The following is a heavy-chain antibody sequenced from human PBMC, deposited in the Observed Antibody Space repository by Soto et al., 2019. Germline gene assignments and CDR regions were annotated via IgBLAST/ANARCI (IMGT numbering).Heavy chain of an antibody. Sequence: SETLSLTCTVSGGSISSYYWIWIRQPPGKGLEWIAYIYYTGSTNYNPSLKSRVTLSVDTSKNQFSLKLSSVTAADTAVYYCARLGGSYAVPHFDYWGQGTLVTVSS. D-gene: IGHD1-26*01. CDR1: GGSISSYY. J-gene: IGHJ4*02. CDR2: IYYTGST. V-gene: IGHV4-59*08. CDR3: ARLGGSYAVPHFDY.